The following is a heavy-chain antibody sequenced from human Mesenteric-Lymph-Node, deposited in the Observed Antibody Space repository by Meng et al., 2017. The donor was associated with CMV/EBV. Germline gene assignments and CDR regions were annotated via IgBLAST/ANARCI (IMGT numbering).Heavy chain of an antibody. CDR3: ARPHYYGSGSSPWFDP. J-gene: IGHJ5*02. Sequence: QLQLQESGPRLVKPSENLSLTCTASGGSIRSSSYYWGWIRQPPGKGLEWIGSIYYSGSTYYNPSLKSRVTISVDTSKNQFSLKLSSVTAADTAVYSCARPHYYGSGSSPWFDPWGQGTLVTVSS. CDR1: GGSIRSSSYY. V-gene: IGHV4-39*01. D-gene: IGHD3-10*01. CDR2: IYYSGST.